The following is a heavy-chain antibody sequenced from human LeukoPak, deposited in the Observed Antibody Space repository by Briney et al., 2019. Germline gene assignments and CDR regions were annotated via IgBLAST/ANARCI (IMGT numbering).Heavy chain of an antibody. V-gene: IGHV1-8*01. CDR1: GYTFTSYD. J-gene: IGHJ5*02. Sequence: GASVRVSCKASGYTFTSYDITWVRQATGQGLEWMGWMNPDSGNAGYAQKFLGRVTMTRDTSINTAYMELSSLRSEDTAVYYCARPTKITMLRGGGYNWFDPWGRGTLVTVSS. CDR2: MNPDSGNA. CDR3: ARPTKITMLRGGGYNWFDP. D-gene: IGHD3-10*01.